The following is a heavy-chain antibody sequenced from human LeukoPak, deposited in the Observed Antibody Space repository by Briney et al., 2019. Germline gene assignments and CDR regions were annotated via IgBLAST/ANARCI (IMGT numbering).Heavy chain of an antibody. J-gene: IGHJ4*02. CDR3: ARENSGSYREFDY. V-gene: IGHV4-4*07. CDR1: GGSISSYY. Sequence: PSETLSLTCTVSGGSISSYYWSWIRQPAGKGLEWIGRIYTSGSTNYNASLKSRVSMSVDTSKNQFSLKLSSVTAADTAVFYRARENSGSYREFDYWGQGTLDTVSS. D-gene: IGHD1-26*01. CDR2: IYTSGST.